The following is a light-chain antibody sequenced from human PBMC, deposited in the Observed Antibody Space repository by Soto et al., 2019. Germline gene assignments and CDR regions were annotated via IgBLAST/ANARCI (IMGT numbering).Light chain of an antibody. J-gene: IGKJ2*03. CDR1: RDISNY. CDR2: SAS. Sequence: DIQMTQSPSSLSASVGDKVIITCRASRDISNYVVWFQQKPGKAPKTLIYSASSLQSGVSSTFSGYGSGTDFTLTISSLEPEDFATYYCQQYMGYPLSFCQGTKLEIK. CDR3: QQYMGYPLS. V-gene: IGKV1-16*01.